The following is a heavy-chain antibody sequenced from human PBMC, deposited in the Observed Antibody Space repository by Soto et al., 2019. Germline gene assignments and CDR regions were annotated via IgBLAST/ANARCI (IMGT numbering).Heavy chain of an antibody. CDR1: GYTFTSYG. V-gene: IGHV1-18*01. CDR2: ISVFKGTT. J-gene: IGHJ6*02. CDR3: ARGGSTIRNYDYYYYGMDV. Sequence: ASVKVSCKASGYTFTSYGVSWVRQAPGQGLGWMGWISVFKGTTNYAQKFQGRVTMTTDTSTSTAHMELRSLRSDDTAVYYCARGGSTIRNYDYYYYGMDVWGQGTTVTVSS. D-gene: IGHD5-12*01.